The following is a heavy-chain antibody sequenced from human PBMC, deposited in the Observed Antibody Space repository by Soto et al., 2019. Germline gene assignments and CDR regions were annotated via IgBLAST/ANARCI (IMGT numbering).Heavy chain of an antibody. J-gene: IGHJ4*02. CDR1: GFTVSTKY. Sequence: EVQLVESGGGLVQPGGSLRLSCAASGFTVSTKYMSWVRQAQGKGLEWVSVIYSGGSTFYADYVRGRFTISRDNSKNTVNLQMTGLRAEDTAVYYCARDPWAPDYWGQGTLVTVSS. V-gene: IGHV3-66*01. D-gene: IGHD3-16*01. CDR2: IYSGGST. CDR3: ARDPWAPDY.